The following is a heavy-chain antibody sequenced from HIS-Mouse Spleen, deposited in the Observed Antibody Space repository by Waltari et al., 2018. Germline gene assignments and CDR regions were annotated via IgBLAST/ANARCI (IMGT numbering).Heavy chain of an antibody. D-gene: IGHD3-3*01. Sequence: QVQLQQWGAGLLKPSETLSLTCAVYGGSFSGYYWSWIRQPPGKGLEWIGEINHSRSTNYNPSLKGRVTISVDTSKNQFSLKLSSVTAADTAVYYCARDFHDFWSGYYGGDKKHDAFDIWGQGTMFTVSS. CDR1: GGSFSGYY. CDR3: ARDFHDFWSGYYGGDKKHDAFDI. CDR2: INHSRST. J-gene: IGHJ3*02. V-gene: IGHV4-34*01.